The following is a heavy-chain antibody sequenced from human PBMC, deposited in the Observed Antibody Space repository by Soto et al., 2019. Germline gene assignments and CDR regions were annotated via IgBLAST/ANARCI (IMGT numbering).Heavy chain of an antibody. CDR3: ARDTYYYDSSGYYSNWFDP. J-gene: IGHJ5*02. CDR1: AYTFSSYD. V-gene: IGHV1-8*01. CDR2: MNPNSGNT. D-gene: IGHD3-22*01. Sequence: XSVKVSCTASAYTFSSYDIDWVRQATGQGLEWMGWMNPNSGNTVYAQKFQGRVTMTRNTSISTAYMELSSLRSEDTAVYYCARDTYYYDSSGYYSNWFDPWGQGTLVTVSS.